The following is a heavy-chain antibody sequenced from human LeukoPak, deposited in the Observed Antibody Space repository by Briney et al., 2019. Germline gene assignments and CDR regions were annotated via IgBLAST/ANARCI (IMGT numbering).Heavy chain of an antibody. J-gene: IGHJ4*02. CDR1: GFTFSSYA. CDR2: ISGSGGST. V-gene: IGHV3-23*01. CDR3: AKGDTFGGVIVQFDY. Sequence: PGGSLRLSCAASGFTFSSYAMSWVRQAPGKGLEWVSAISGSGGSTYYADSVKGRFTISSDNSKNTLYLQMNSLRAEDTAVYYCAKGDTFGGVIVQFDYWGQGTLVTVSS. D-gene: IGHD3-16*02.